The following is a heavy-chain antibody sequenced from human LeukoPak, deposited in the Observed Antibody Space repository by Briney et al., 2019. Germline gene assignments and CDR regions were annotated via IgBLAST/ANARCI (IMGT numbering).Heavy chain of an antibody. D-gene: IGHD3-10*01. V-gene: IGHV3-20*04. CDR1: GFTFDDYG. Sequence: PGGSLRLSCAASGFTFDDYGMRWVRQAPGKGLEWVSGINWNGGSTGYADSVKGRFTISRDNAKNSLYLQMNSLRAEDTAVYYCARDLTMVRGKYYFDYRGQGTLVTVSS. CDR2: INWNGGST. CDR3: ARDLTMVRGKYYFDY. J-gene: IGHJ4*02.